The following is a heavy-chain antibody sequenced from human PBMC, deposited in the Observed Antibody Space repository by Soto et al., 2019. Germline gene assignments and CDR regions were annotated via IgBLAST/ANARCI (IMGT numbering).Heavy chain of an antibody. CDR2: IDPSDSYT. Sequence: GESLKISCKGSGYSFTSYWISWVRQMPGKGLEWMGRIDPSDSYTNYSPSFQGHVTISADKSISTAYLQWSSMKASDTAMYYCARRLLPAHYCYVLGSYRYCSFDIWGQGTMVTVSS. V-gene: IGHV5-10-1*01. D-gene: IGHD3-16*02. CDR3: ARRLLPAHYCYVLGSYRYCSFDI. J-gene: IGHJ3*02. CDR1: GYSFTSYW.